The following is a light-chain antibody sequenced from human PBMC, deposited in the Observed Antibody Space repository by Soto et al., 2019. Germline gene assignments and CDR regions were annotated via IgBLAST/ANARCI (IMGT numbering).Light chain of an antibody. CDR1: SSNIGSKY. V-gene: IGLV1-47*01. J-gene: IGLJ2*01. Sequence: QSVLTQPPSASGTPGQRVTISCSGSSSNIGSKYVYWYQQLPGTAPKLLIYRNNQRPSGVPDRFSGSKSGTSASLAISGLRSEDEAEYYCAAWVAKGGVPAFGGGSKVTVL. CDR2: RNN. CDR3: AAWVAKGGVPA.